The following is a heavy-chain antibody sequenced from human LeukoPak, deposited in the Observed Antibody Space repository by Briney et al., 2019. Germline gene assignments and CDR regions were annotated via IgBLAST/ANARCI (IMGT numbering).Heavy chain of an antibody. CDR3: ATKTADFWSGYYPY. J-gene: IGHJ4*02. CDR1: GYTFTGYY. V-gene: IGHV1-2*02. D-gene: IGHD3-3*01. Sequence: ASVKVSCKASGYTFTGYYMHWVRQAPGQGLKWMGWINPNSGGTNYAQKFQGRVTMTRDTSISTAYMELSRLRSDDTAVYYCATKTADFWSGYYPYWGQGTLVTVSS. CDR2: INPNSGGT.